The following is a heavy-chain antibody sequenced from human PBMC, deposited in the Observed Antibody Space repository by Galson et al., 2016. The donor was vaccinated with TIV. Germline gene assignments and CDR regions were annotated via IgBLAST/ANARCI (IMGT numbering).Heavy chain of an antibody. CDR3: ARDHGELRDFHHYGMDV. CDR1: GYTFTIYG. D-gene: IGHD1-7*01. V-gene: IGHV1-18*01. Sequence: SVKVSCKAPGYTFTIYGISWVRQAPGQGLEWMGWISAYSGNTDYAQQLRGRLTMTRDKSTATAFMELRSLRSDDTAVYYCARDHGELRDFHHYGMDVWGQGTTVTVSS. J-gene: IGHJ6*02. CDR2: ISAYSGNT.